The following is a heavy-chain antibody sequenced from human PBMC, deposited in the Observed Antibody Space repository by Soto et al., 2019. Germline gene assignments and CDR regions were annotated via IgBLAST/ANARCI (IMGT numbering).Heavy chain of an antibody. CDR2: LWYDGSNK. CDR1: GFTFSTYG. J-gene: IGHJ4*02. D-gene: IGHD1-1*01. Sequence: QVQLVESGGGVVQPGRSLRLSCAASGFTFSTYGMHCVRQAPGKGLEWVATLWYDGSNKYYAESVKGRFTISRDNSKNTQDLQTNSLRVEDTAVYYCARAPMERYYFDYWGQGTLVTVSS. V-gene: IGHV3-33*01. CDR3: ARAPMERYYFDY.